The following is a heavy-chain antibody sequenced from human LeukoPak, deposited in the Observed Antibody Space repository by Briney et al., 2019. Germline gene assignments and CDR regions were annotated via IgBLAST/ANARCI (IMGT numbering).Heavy chain of an antibody. Sequence: GGSLRLSCEASGFTFSSYSMNWVRQAPGKGLEWVSYISSSSSYIYYADSVKGRFTISRDNAKNPLYLQMNSLRAEDTAVYYCASGRNDHYWGQGTLVTVSS. V-gene: IGHV3-21*01. CDR2: ISSSSSYI. D-gene: IGHD1-14*01. J-gene: IGHJ4*02. CDR1: GFTFSSYS. CDR3: ASGRNDHY.